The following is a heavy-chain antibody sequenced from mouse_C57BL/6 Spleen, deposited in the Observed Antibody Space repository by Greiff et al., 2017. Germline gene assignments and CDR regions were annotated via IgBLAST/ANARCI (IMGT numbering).Heavy chain of an antibody. CDR3: ARRDYYGIDAMDY. J-gene: IGHJ4*01. CDR1: GFTFSDYY. CDR2: ISNGGGST. V-gene: IGHV5-12*01. D-gene: IGHD1-1*01. Sequence: EVMLVESGGGLVQPGGSLKLSCAASGFTFSDYYMYWVRQTPEKRLEWVAYISNGGGSTYSPDTVKGRFTISRDNAKNTRYLQMSRLKSEDTAMYYCARRDYYGIDAMDYWGQGTSVTVSS.